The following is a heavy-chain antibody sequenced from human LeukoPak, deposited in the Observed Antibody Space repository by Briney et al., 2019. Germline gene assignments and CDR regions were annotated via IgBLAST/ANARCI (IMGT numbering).Heavy chain of an antibody. CDR2: LCYSGST. D-gene: IGHD3-22*01. CDR3: ARAFYYDSSGYYYFDY. CDR1: GGSISSSNYC. V-gene: IGHV4-39*01. Sequence: SETLSLTCTVSGGSISSSNYCWGWIRQPPGKGLEWIGSLCYSGSTFYNPSLKSRVTLSVDTSKNLFSLKLSSVTAADTAVYYCARAFYYDSSGYYYFDYWGQGTLVTVSS. J-gene: IGHJ4*02.